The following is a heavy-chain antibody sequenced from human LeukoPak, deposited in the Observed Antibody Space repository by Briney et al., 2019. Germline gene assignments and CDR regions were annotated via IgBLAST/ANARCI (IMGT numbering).Heavy chain of an antibody. V-gene: IGHV3-53*01. CDR1: GFTVSSNY. Sequence: PGGSLRLSCAASGFTVSSNYMNWVRQAPGKGLEWVSVINSGGNAYYAASVKGRFTISRDNSKNMPYLQMNSLRADDTAVYYCARSQGGTMSLRQFDLWGRGTLVTVSS. J-gene: IGHJ2*01. CDR3: ARSQGGTMSLRQFDL. CDR2: INSGGNA. D-gene: IGHD3-22*01.